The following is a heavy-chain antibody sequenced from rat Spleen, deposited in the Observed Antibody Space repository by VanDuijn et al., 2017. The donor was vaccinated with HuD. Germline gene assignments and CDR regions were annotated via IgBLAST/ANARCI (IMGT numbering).Heavy chain of an antibody. Sequence: QVQLMESGPGLVQPSETLSLTCTVSGFSLTSYNVHWVRQPPGKGLEWMGVIWNTGGTRYNSVLKSRLSISKDTAKSQVFLKRNRLQSEDTATYYCARDGGELGYWGQGIMVTVSS. CDR2: IWNTGGT. D-gene: IGHD4-3*01. CDR3: ARDGGELGY. J-gene: IGHJ2*01. CDR1: GFSLTSYN. V-gene: IGHV2-45*01.